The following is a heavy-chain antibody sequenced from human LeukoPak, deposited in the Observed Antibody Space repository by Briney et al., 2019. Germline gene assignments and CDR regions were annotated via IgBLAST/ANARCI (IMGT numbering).Heavy chain of an antibody. J-gene: IGHJ5*02. V-gene: IGHV3-74*01. Sequence: GRSLRLSCAASGFIFSSYGMHWVRQAPGKGLVWVSRINTDGSSTSYADSVKGRFTISRDNAKNTLYLQMNSLRAEDTAVYYCAKTGYGDYVSIDWFDPWGQGTLVTVSS. CDR2: INTDGSST. CDR1: GFIFSSYG. D-gene: IGHD4-17*01. CDR3: AKTGYGDYVSIDWFDP.